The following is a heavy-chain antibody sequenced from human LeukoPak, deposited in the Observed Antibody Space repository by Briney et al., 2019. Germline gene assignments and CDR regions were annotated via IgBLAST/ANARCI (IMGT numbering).Heavy chain of an antibody. CDR2: INWNGGST. D-gene: IGHD3-16*01. J-gene: IGHJ4*02. Sequence: GGSLRLSCAASGFTFDDYGMSWVRQAPGKGLEWVSGINWNGGSTGYADSVKGRFTISRDNAKNSLYLQMNSLRAEDTALYYCAGGGREYYFDYWGQGTLVTVSS. CDR1: GFTFDDYG. V-gene: IGHV3-20*04. CDR3: AGGGREYYFDY.